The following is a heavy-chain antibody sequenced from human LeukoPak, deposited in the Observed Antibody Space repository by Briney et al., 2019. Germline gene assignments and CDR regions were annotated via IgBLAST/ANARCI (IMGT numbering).Heavy chain of an antibody. CDR2: INPKSGRT. V-gene: IGHV1-2*02. J-gene: IGHJ5*02. CDR3: ARADFVDAGPYLIGP. Sequence: ASVKVSCKTSGYSFTDYYIHWVRQAPGQGLEWMGWINPKSGRTSSARKFQGRVTITRDPSITTVYMDMAWLTSDDTAIYFCARADFVDAGPYLIGPWGQGTLVTVSS. CDR1: GYSFTDYY. D-gene: IGHD3-3*01.